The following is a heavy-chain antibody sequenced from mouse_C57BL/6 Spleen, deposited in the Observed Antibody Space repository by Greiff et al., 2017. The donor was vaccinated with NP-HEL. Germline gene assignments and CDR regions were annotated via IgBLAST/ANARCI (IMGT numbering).Heavy chain of an antibody. CDR2: IYPGDGDT. V-gene: IGHV1-80*01. Sequence: VQLQQSGAELVKPGASVKISCKASGYAFSSYWMNWVKQRPGKGLEWIGQIYPGDGDTNYNGKFKGKATLTADKSSSTAYMQLSSLTSEDSAVYFCARAGFYYYGYFDVWGTGTTVTVSS. D-gene: IGHD1-1*01. CDR3: ARAGFYYYGYFDV. J-gene: IGHJ1*03. CDR1: GYAFSSYW.